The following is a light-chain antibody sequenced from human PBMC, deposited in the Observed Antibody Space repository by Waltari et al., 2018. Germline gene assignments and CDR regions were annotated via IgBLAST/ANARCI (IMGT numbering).Light chain of an antibody. J-gene: IGKJ2*01. Sequence: DIQMTKSPSTLSASVGHRVTITCRASQSISSWLAWYQQKPGKAPKLLIYKASSLESGVPSRFSGSGSGTEFTLTISSLQPDDFATYYCQQYNSYPYTFGQGTKLEIK. CDR1: QSISSW. CDR2: KAS. CDR3: QQYNSYPYT. V-gene: IGKV1-5*03.